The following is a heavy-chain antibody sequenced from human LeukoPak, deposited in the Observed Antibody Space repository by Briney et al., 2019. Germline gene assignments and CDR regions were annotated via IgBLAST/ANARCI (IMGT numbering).Heavy chain of an antibody. V-gene: IGHV3-48*04. J-gene: IGHJ3*02. CDR3: ARNRGPYDSSGYYGYDAFDI. CDR1: GFTFSSYG. D-gene: IGHD3-22*01. Sequence: GGSLRLSCAASGFTFSSYGMNWVRQAPGKGLEWVSYISSSSSTIYYADSVKGRFTISRDNAKNSLYLQMNSLRAEDTAVYYCARNRGPYDSSGYYGYDAFDIWGQGTMVTVSS. CDR2: ISSSSSTI.